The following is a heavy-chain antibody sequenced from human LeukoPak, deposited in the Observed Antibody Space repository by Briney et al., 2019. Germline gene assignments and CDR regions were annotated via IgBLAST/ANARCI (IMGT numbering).Heavy chain of an antibody. CDR3: AKYGPQDSGSSHFDY. CDR2: IRDSGSST. J-gene: IGHJ4*02. V-gene: IGHV3-23*01. D-gene: IGHD1-26*01. Sequence: EGSLRLSCAASGFTFSSYAMSWVRQAPGKGLEWVSAIRDSGSSTHYADSVKGRFTTSRDNSKNTLFLQMNSLRAEDTAIYYCAKYGPQDSGSSHFDYWGQGALVTVSS. CDR1: GFTFSSYA.